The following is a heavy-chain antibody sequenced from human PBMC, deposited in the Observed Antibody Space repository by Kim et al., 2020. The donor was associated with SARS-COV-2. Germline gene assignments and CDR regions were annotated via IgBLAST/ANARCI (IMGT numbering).Heavy chain of an antibody. CDR2: N. CDR3: TTGSGAHGGMSH. Sequence: NDYAVSVKSRVTINPDTSRNQFSLQMTSVTPEDTAVYYCTTGSGAHGGMSHWGQGTLVTVSS. D-gene: IGHD1-1*01. J-gene: IGHJ4*02. V-gene: IGHV6-1*01.